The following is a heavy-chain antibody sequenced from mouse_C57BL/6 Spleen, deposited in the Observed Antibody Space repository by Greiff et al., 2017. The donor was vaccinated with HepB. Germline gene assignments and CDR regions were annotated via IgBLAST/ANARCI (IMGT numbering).Heavy chain of an antibody. Sequence: VQLKQPGAELVMPGASVKLSCKASGYTFTSYWMHWVKQRPGQGLEWIGEIDPSDSYTNYNQKFKGKSTLTVDKSSSTAYMQLSSLTSEDSAVYYCAITTVVDLYFDVWGTGTTVTVSS. V-gene: IGHV1-69*01. CDR1: GYTFTSYW. CDR2: IDPSDSYT. D-gene: IGHD1-1*01. J-gene: IGHJ1*03. CDR3: AITTVVDLYFDV.